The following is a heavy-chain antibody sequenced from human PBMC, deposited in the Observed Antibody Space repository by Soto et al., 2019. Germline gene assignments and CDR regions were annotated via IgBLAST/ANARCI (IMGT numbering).Heavy chain of an antibody. J-gene: IGHJ3*02. CDR2: IYFSGST. CDR3: KLYCSGGSCYSSGAFDI. D-gene: IGHD2-15*01. Sequence: SETLSLTCTVSGGSISSSSYYWGWIRQPPGKGLEWIGCIYFSGSTFYNPFLKSRVTISVDTSKNLFSLKLSSVTAADTAVYYCKLYCSGGSCYSSGAFDIWGQGTMVTVSS. V-gene: IGHV4-39*01. CDR1: GGSISSSSYY.